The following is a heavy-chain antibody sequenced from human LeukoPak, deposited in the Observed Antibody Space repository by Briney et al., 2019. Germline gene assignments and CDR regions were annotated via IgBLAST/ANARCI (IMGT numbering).Heavy chain of an antibody. D-gene: IGHD3-22*01. CDR3: AKAPAYCYDSSDYRDY. Sequence: PGGSLRHSRVASGFTPSRYAMSWVRQAPGKGVEWVSPMSCSDGSTYYADSVKGRLTIARDNSKNTLHLQMNSLRADDTAVYYCAKAPAYCYDSSDYRDYWGQGPLVTVSS. J-gene: IGHJ4*02. V-gene: IGHV3-23*01. CDR2: MSCSDGST. CDR1: GFTPSRYA.